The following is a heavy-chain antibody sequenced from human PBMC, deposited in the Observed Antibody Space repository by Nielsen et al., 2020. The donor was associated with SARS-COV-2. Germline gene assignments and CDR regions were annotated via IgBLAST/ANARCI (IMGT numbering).Heavy chain of an antibody. V-gene: IGHV3-9*01. D-gene: IGHD3-16*01. CDR2: ISWNSGSI. Sequence: SLKISCAASGFTFDDYAMHWVRQAPGKGLEWVSGISWNSGSIGYADSVKGRFTISRDNAKNSLYLQMNSLRAEDTALYYCAKFPSRLVFFDIWGQGTMVTVSS. J-gene: IGHJ3*02. CDR3: AKFPSRLVFFDI. CDR1: GFTFDDYA.